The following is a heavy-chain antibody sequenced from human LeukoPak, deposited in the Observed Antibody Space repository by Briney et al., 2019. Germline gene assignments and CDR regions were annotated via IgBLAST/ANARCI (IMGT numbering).Heavy chain of an antibody. J-gene: IGHJ3*02. CDR1: GGSFSGYY. V-gene: IGHV4-34*01. CDR3: ARVKQWSDAFDI. D-gene: IGHD6-19*01. Sequence: PSETLSLTCAVYGGSFSGYYWSWIRQPPGKGLEWIGEINHSGSTNYNPSLKSRVTISVDTSKNQFSLKLSSVTAADTAVYYCARVKQWSDAFDIWGQGTMVTVSS. CDR2: INHSGST.